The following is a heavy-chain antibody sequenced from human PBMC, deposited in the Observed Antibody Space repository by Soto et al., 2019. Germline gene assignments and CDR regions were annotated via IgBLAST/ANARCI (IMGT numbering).Heavy chain of an antibody. V-gene: IGHV3-48*04. Sequence: PGGSLRLSCAASGFTFSSYSMSWIRQAPGKGLEWVSYISSSGSTIYYADSVKGRFTISRDNAKNSLYLQMNSLRAEDTAVYYCARDSVVVAATGGDAFDIWGQGTMVTVSS. J-gene: IGHJ3*02. D-gene: IGHD2-15*01. CDR3: ARDSVVVAATGGDAFDI. CDR1: GFTFSSYS. CDR2: ISSSGSTI.